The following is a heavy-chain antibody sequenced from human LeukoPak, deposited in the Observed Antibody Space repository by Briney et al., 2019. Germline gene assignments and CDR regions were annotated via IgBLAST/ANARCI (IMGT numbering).Heavy chain of an antibody. D-gene: IGHD3-3*01. J-gene: IGHJ6*03. Sequence: RSGGSLRLSCAASGFTFSSYSMNWVRQAPGKGLEWVSGINWNGGSTGYADSVKGRFTISRDNAKNSLYLQMNSLRAEDTALYYCARARWSGYYSLYYYYYYMDVWGKGTTVTVSS. CDR3: ARARWSGYYSLYYYYYYMDV. CDR2: INWNGGST. CDR1: GFTFSSYS. V-gene: IGHV3-20*04.